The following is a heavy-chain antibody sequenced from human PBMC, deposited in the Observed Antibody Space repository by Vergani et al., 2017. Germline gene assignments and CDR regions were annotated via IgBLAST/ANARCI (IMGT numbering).Heavy chain of an antibody. Sequence: QVQLVQSGAEVMKPGASVKVSCKASGYTFINYGVTWVRQAPGQGLEWVGWISAYNGNTNYAQKLQGRVTITTDTSTSTAYMELRSLRSDDTALYYCARGSDAFDCWGQGTMVTVSS. CDR2: ISAYNGNT. J-gene: IGHJ3*01. V-gene: IGHV1-18*01. CDR1: GYTFINYG. CDR3: ARGSDAFDC.